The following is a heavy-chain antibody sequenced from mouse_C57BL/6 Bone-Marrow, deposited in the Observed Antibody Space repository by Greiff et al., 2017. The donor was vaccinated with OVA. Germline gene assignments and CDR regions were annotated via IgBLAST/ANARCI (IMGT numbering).Heavy chain of an antibody. CDR2: IDPSDSYT. CDR1: GYTFTSYW. CDR3: ARGHYDFYYFDY. D-gene: IGHD2-4*01. Sequence: QVHVKQPGAELVMPGASVKLSCKASGYTFTSYWMHWVKQRPGQGLEWIGEIDPSDSYTNYNQKFKGKSTLTVDKSSSTAYMQLSSLTSEDSAVYYCARGHYDFYYFDYWGQGTTLTVSS. V-gene: IGHV1-69*01. J-gene: IGHJ2*01.